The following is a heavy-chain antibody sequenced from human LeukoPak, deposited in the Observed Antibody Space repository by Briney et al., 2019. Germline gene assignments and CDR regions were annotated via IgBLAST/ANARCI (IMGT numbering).Heavy chain of an antibody. J-gene: IGHJ4*02. CDR2: IKSKTDGGTT. V-gene: IGHV3-15*01. CDR3: TTRTYYDILTGYLPLVDY. CDR1: GFTFSNAW. D-gene: IGHD3-9*01. Sequence: PGGSLRLSCAASGFTFSNAWMSWVRQAPGKGLEWVGRIKSKTDGGTTDYAAPVKGRFTISRDDSKTTLYLQMNSLKTEDTAVYYCTTRTYYDILTGYLPLVDYWGQGTLVTVSS.